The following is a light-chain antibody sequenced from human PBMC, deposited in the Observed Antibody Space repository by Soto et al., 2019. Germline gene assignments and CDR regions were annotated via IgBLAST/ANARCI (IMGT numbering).Light chain of an antibody. V-gene: IGKV1-39*01. J-gene: IGKJ2*01. CDR1: QSIGTY. CDR2: AAS. Sequence: DIPMTQSPSSLSASVGDRVTVTCRASQSIGTYVNWYQQKPGKAPYLLIYAASRLQSGVPSKFSGSGSGTDFTLNISSLQPEDFATYYGQQSYTTPYTFGQGTKLEIK. CDR3: QQSYTTPYT.